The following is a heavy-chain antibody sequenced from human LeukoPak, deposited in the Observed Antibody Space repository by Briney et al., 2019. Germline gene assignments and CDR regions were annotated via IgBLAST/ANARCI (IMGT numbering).Heavy chain of an antibody. CDR1: GGTFSSYA. Sequence: SVKVSCKASGGTFSSYAISWVRQAPGQGLEWMGGIIPIFGTANYAQKFQGRVTMTTDTSTSTAYMELRSLRSDDTAVYYCARDYSSLDGMDVWGQGTTVTVSS. J-gene: IGHJ6*02. V-gene: IGHV1-69*05. CDR2: IIPIFGTA. CDR3: ARDYSSLDGMDV. D-gene: IGHD6-6*01.